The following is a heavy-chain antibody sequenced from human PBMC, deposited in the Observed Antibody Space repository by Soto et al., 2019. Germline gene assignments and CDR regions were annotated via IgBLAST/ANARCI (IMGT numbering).Heavy chain of an antibody. CDR2: IYSGGST. V-gene: IGHV3-66*01. CDR3: ARGGYCSGGSCYSSRTFDY. J-gene: IGHJ4*02. Sequence: EVQLVESGGGLVQPGGSLRLSCAASGFTVSSNYMSWVRQAPGKGLEWVSVIYSGGSTYYADSVKGRFTISRDNSKNTLYLQMNSLRAEDKAVYYCARGGYCSGGSCYSSRTFDYWGQGTLVTVSS. CDR1: GFTVSSNY. D-gene: IGHD2-15*01.